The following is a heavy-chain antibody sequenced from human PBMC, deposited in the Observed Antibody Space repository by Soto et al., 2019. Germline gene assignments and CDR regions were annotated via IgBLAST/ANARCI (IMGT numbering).Heavy chain of an antibody. CDR2: IYYTGNT. CDR3: ARQRSSSLTNWFDP. D-gene: IGHD6-13*01. V-gene: IGHV4-39*01. CDR1: GGSIRTSSYY. Sequence: PSETLSLTCTVSGGSIRTSSYYWGWIRQPPGKGLEWIGNIYYTGNTYYNPSLKSRVTISVDTSKNQFSLKLSSVTAADTAVYYCARQRSSSLTNWFDPWGQGTLVTVSS. J-gene: IGHJ5*02.